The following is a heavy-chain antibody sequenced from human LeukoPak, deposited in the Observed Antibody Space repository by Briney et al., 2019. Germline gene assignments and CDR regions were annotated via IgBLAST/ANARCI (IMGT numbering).Heavy chain of an antibody. CDR3: ARNRASLDY. CDR1: GFTFSNFG. D-gene: IGHD3-16*02. V-gene: IGHV3-7*05. J-gene: IGHJ4*02. CDR2: IKEDGSEI. Sequence: GGSLRLSCAASGFTFSNFGMTWVRQAPGKGLEWVANIKEDGSEIYYLDSVKGRFTISRDRAKNSLYLQMNSLRVDDTAVYYCARNRASLDYWGQGTLVTVSS.